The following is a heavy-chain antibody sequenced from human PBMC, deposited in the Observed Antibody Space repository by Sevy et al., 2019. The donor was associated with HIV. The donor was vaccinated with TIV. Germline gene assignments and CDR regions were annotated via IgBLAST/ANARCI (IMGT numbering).Heavy chain of an antibody. Sequence: GGSLRLSCAASGFTCSSYAMHWVRQAPGKGLEWVAVISYDGSNKYYADSVKGRFTISRENSKNTRYLQMNSLRAEDTAVYYCAREERGGITIFGVVTPYYYYGMDVWGQGTTVIVSS. J-gene: IGHJ6*02. CDR2: ISYDGSNK. CDR3: AREERGGITIFGVVTPYYYYGMDV. V-gene: IGHV3-30-3*01. D-gene: IGHD3-3*01. CDR1: GFTCSSYA.